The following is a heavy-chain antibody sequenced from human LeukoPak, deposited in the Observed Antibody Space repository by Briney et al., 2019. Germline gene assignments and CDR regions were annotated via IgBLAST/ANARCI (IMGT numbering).Heavy chain of an antibody. D-gene: IGHD4-17*01. CDR1: GYTFTGYY. V-gene: IGHV1-2*06. CDR2: INPNSGGT. Sequence: ASVKVSCKASGYTFTGYYMHWVRQAPGQGLEWMGRINPNSGGTNYAQKFQGRVTMTRDTSISTAYMELSRLRSDDTAVYYCARDGDYGTPFDYWGQGTLVTVSS. CDR3: ARDGDYGTPFDY. J-gene: IGHJ4*02.